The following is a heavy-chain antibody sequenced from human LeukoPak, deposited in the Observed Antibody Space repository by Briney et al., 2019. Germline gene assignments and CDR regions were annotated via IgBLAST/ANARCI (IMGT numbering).Heavy chain of an antibody. Sequence: GEPLRLSCAVSGAAFTILAMHWIRQCPGKELEFVSAIGGDGTITHYGDSVRGRFMITRGNSKNTMYLQMGGLRPEDTAVYFCATGYNHYYDYWGQGIQVTVSS. CDR1: GAAFTILA. CDR2: IGGDGTIT. D-gene: IGHD5-24*01. J-gene: IGHJ4*02. CDR3: ATGYNHYYDY. V-gene: IGHV3-64*02.